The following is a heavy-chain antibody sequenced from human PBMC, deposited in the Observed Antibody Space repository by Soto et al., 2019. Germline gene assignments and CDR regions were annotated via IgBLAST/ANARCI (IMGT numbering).Heavy chain of an antibody. CDR3: AKDWDGFTVTGYTYGMDV. V-gene: IGHV3-30*18. J-gene: IGHJ6*02. Sequence: QVQSVESGGGVVQPGRSLRLSCAASGFTFSNYGMHWVRQAPGKGLEWVALISYDGSTNLYADSFKGRFAISRDDPQNSLFLLMASLRPEATAVYFCAKDWDGFTVTGYTYGMDVWGQGTTVTVSS. CDR2: ISYDGSTN. D-gene: IGHD6-13*01. CDR1: GFTFSNYG.